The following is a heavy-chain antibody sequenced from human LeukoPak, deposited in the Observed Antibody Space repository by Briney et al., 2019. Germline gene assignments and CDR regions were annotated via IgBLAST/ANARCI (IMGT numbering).Heavy chain of an antibody. J-gene: IGHJ3*02. CDR2: IYYSGST. CDR3: ARDDVADPFDI. V-gene: IGHV4-31*03. Sequence: SETLSLTCTVSGGSISSGGYYWSWIRQHPGKGPEWIGYIYYSGSTYYNPSLKSRVTISVDTSKNQFSLKLSSVTAADTAVYYCARDDVADPFDIWGQGTMVTVSS. CDR1: GGSISSGGYY. D-gene: IGHD2-15*01.